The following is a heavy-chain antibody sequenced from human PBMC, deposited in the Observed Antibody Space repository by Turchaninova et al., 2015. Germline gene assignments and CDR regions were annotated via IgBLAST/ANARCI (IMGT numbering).Heavy chain of an antibody. CDR3: ARFSENCNTASCHLDV. CDR1: XGSFGHLY. D-gene: IGHD2-2*01. J-gene: IGHJ6*02. CDR2: IQYSGNT. V-gene: IGHV4-59*01. Sequence: QVPLQDXGXGLXXAAETXSLPXXVTXGSFGHLYWSWIRPPPVKGREWSGHIQYSGNTYYNPSPKSRVTMSVDTTKNQFSLKLNSVTAADTAVYYCARFSENCNTASCHLDVWGQGTTVTVSS.